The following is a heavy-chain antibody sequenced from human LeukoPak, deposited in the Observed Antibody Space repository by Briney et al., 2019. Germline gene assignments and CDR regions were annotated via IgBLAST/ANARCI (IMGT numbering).Heavy chain of an antibody. CDR2: INPSGGST. CDR3: ARGLGYCSGGSCYRFDP. CDR1: GYTFTGYY. J-gene: IGHJ5*02. V-gene: IGHV1-46*01. Sequence: ASVKVSCKASGYTFTGYYMHWVRQAPGQGLEWMGIINPSGGSTSYAQKFQGRVTMTRDMSTSTVYMELSSLRSEDTAVYYCARGLGYCSGGSCYRFDPWGQGTLVTVSS. D-gene: IGHD2-15*01.